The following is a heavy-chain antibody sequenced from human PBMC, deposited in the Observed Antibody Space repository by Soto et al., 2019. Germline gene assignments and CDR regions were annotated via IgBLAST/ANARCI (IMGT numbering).Heavy chain of an antibody. D-gene: IGHD3-16*01. V-gene: IGHV3-30-3*01. CDR1: GFTFSTYA. CDR2: ISYDGSNK. Sequence: QVQVVESGGGVVQPGRSLRLSCAASGFTFSTYAMHWVRQAPGKGLEWVAVISYDGSNKYYVDSVKGRFTISRDNSKNTLYLKRNSRREEDTAVYYWARGSAEHYNWGPPLDGGQGPLVTVSS. J-gene: IGHJ4*02. CDR3: ARGSAEHYNWGPPLD.